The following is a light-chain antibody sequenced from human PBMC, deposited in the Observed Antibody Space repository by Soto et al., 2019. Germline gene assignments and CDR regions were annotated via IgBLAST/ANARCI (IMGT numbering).Light chain of an antibody. Sequence: QSALTQPASVSGSPGQSITIACTGTSSDIGSYKYVSWYQHHPGKVPQLLIDEVSNRPSGVSSRFSASKSGNTASLTISGLQAEDEADYYCSSYSSGSTLGVFGGGTKLTVL. CDR3: SSYSSGSTLGV. CDR1: SSDIGSYKY. CDR2: EVS. J-gene: IGLJ3*02. V-gene: IGLV2-14*01.